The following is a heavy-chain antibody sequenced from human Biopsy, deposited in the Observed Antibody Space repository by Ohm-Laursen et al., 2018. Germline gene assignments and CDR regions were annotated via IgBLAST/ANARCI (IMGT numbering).Heavy chain of an antibody. Sequence: SLRLSCAASGSTFSSYWMNWVRQVPGKGLVWVATINKDGSTLQYVDSVRGRFTISRDNAKNTLHLQINSLRADDTAIYYCAKDLHNYGMDVWGQGTTVTVSS. V-gene: IGHV3-74*03. CDR2: INKDGSTL. J-gene: IGHJ6*02. CDR1: GSTFSSYW. CDR3: AKDLHNYGMDV.